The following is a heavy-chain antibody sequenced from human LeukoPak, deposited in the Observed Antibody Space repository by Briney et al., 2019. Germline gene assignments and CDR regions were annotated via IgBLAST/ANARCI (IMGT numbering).Heavy chain of an antibody. CDR1: GDSVSSNSAA. Sequence: SQTLSLTCAISGDSVSSNSAAWNWIRQSPSRGLEWLGRTYYRSKWYNDYAVTVKSRITINPDTSKNQFSLQLNSVTPEDTAVYYCARAERADPGVDTAMGYYYYYYMDVRGKGTTVTVSS. CDR2: TYYRSKWYN. V-gene: IGHV6-1*01. J-gene: IGHJ6*03. CDR3: ARAERADPGVDTAMGYYYYYYMDV. D-gene: IGHD5-18*01.